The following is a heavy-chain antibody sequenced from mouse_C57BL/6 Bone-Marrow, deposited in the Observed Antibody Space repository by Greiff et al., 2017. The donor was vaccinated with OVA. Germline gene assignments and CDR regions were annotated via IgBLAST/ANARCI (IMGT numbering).Heavy chain of an antibody. Sequence: EVKLMESGGGLVQPGESLKLSCESNEYEFPSYDMSWVRKTPEKRLELVAAINSDGGSTYYPDAMESRFIISRDNTKKTLYLQMSSLRSEDTALYYCAIYYYGSSPFAYWGQGTLVTVSA. V-gene: IGHV5-2*01. CDR3: AIYYYGSSPFAY. CDR1: EYEFPSYD. D-gene: IGHD1-1*01. CDR2: INSDGGST. J-gene: IGHJ3*01.